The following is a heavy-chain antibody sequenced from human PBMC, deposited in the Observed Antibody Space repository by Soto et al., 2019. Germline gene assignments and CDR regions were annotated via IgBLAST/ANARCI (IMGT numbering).Heavy chain of an antibody. D-gene: IGHD6-13*01. CDR3: ARHQSHSSSYVDP. CDR2: IYYSGST. Sequence: QLQLQESGPGLVKPSETLSLTCTVSGGSISSSSYYWGWIRQPPGKGLEWIESIYYSGSTYYNPSLKSRVTISVDTSKNQFSLKLSSVTAADTAVYYCARHQSHSSSYVDPWGQGTLVTVSS. V-gene: IGHV4-39*01. CDR1: GGSISSSSYY. J-gene: IGHJ5*02.